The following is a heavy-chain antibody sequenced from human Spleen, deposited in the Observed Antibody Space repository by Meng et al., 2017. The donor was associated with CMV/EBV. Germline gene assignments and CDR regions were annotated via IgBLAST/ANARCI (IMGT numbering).Heavy chain of an antibody. D-gene: IGHD1-26*01. CDR1: GFSFGTSGVG. CDR3: AHTAGGTYVVIF. Sequence: FSGFSFGTSGVGVGWIRQSPGGALEWLAFIYWNDDNYYNTSLESRLTITKETSKNQVVLRLTNGDPSDTATYYCAHTAGGTYVVIFWGQGTLVTVSS. V-gene: IGHV2-5*01. CDR2: IYWNDDN. J-gene: IGHJ4*02.